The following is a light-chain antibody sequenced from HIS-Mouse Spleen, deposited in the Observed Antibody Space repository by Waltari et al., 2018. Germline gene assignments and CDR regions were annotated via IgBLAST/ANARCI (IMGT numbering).Light chain of an antibody. CDR2: AAS. CDR1: QGIRSY. V-gene: IGKV1-9*01. J-gene: IGKJ1*01. CDR3: QQLNSYPPT. Sequence: DIQLTQSPSFLSASVGDRVTITCRGSQGIRSYLAWYQQKPGKAPKLLIYAASTLQSGVPSRFSGSGSGTEFTLTISSLQPEDFATYYCQQLNSYPPTFGQGTKVEIK.